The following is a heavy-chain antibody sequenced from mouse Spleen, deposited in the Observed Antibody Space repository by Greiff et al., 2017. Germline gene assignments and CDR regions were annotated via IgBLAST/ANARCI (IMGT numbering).Heavy chain of an antibody. D-gene: IGHD2-14*01. J-gene: IGHJ2*01. V-gene: IGHV3-1*01. CDR2: ISYSGST. Sequence: EVKLVESGPGMVKPSQSLSLTCTVTGYSITSGYDWHWIRHFPGNKLEWMGYISYSGSTNYNPSLKSRISITHDTSKNHFFLKLNSVTTEDTATYYCARNRYDRFDYWGQGTTLTVSS. CDR1: GYSITSGYD. CDR3: ARNRYDRFDY.